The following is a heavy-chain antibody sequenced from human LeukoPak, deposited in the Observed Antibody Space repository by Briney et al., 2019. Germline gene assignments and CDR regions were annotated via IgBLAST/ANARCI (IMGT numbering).Heavy chain of an antibody. CDR3: AKDPGYDILTGYYSY. CDR1: GFTFTSYW. CDR2: VNGDGSST. Sequence: GGSLRLSCAASGFTFTSYWMHWVRQAPGKGLVWVSRVNGDGSSTTYADSVKGRFTIARDNSKNTLYLQMNSLRAEDTAVYYCAKDPGYDILTGYYSYWGQGTLVTVSS. J-gene: IGHJ4*02. D-gene: IGHD3-9*01. V-gene: IGHV3-74*01.